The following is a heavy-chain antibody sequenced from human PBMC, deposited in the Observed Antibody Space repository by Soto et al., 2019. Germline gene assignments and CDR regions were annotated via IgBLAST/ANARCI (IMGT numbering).Heavy chain of an antibody. CDR2: INPSDGST. V-gene: IGHV1-46*01. D-gene: IGHD2-21*01. CDR3: GRAVISTHENRQYYYGMDV. J-gene: IGHJ6*02. CDR1: GYTFTNYY. Sequence: QVQLVQSGAEVKKPGASVKVSCKTSGYTFTNYYIHWVRQAPGQRLEWMGLINPSDGSTRDAQQFPGRVTMTRDTSTSTVYMDLSSLRSEDTAVYYCGRAVISTHENRQYYYGMDVWGQGTTVTVSS.